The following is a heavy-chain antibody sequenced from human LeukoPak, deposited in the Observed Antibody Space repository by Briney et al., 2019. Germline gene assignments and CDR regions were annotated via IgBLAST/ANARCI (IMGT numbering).Heavy chain of an antibody. CDR2: IKQDGSEK. Sequence: GVLRLSCAASGFIFSNYWMSWVRQAPGKGLEWVANIKQDGSEKYYVDSVKGRFTISRDNAKNSLYLQMNSLRAEDTAVYYCARQQGLQNLNFDYWGQGTLVTVSS. CDR1: GFIFSNYW. CDR3: ARQQGLQNLNFDY. D-gene: IGHD4-11*01. J-gene: IGHJ4*02. V-gene: IGHV3-7*01.